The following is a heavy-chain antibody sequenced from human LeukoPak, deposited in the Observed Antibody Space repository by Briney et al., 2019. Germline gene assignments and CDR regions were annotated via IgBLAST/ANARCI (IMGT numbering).Heavy chain of an antibody. CDR1: GYRFTSYW. V-gene: IGHV5-10-1*01. CDR2: IDPSDSYA. D-gene: IGHD5-12*01. CDR3: ARGGIVATIGSDY. J-gene: IGHJ4*02. Sequence: KPGESLRISCKGSGYRFTSYWINWVRQMPGKGLEWMGRIDPSDSYANHSPSFQGHVTISADKSISTAYLQWSSLKASDTAIYYCARGGIVATIGSDYWGQGTLVTVSS.